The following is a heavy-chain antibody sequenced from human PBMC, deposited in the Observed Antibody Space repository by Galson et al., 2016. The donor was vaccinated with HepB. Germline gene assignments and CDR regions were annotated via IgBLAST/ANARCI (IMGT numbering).Heavy chain of an antibody. J-gene: IGHJ4*02. Sequence: SLRLSCAASGFTVSNNYMTWVRQAPGKGLEYVSVIYSGGTTYYADPVKGRFTISRDNSQNSLFLQMNTLRAEDTAVYFCVRGVYGDHGWFDYWGQGTLVTVSS. CDR1: GFTVSNNY. D-gene: IGHD4-17*01. V-gene: IGHV3-66*02. CDR3: VRGVYGDHGWFDY. CDR2: IYSGGTT.